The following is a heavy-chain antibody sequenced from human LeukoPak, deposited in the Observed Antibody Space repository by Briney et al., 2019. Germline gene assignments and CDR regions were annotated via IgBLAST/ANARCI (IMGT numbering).Heavy chain of an antibody. CDR1: GFTFSSYA. J-gene: IGHJ4*02. D-gene: IGHD4-11*01. Sequence: GGSLRLSCAASGFTFSSYAMHWVRQAPGKGLEWVAVISYDGSNKYYADSVKGRFTISRDNTKNTLYLQMNSLRAEDTAVYYCARGSYSTVPELFDYWGQGTLVTVSS. CDR2: ISYDGSNK. CDR3: ARGSYSTVPELFDY. V-gene: IGHV3-30*04.